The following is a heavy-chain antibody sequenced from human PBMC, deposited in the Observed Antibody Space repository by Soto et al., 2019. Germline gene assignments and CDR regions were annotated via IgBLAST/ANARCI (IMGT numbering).Heavy chain of an antibody. CDR1: GYSFNTFW. V-gene: IGHV5-51*06. Sequence: GALKNSRWGSGYSFNTFWIGWVRQMPGKGLEWMGIIHPWDSDTKYNPSFQGQVTISVDKSISTAYLQWSSLKASDTAMYYCARGYSSLAEDAFDIWGQGTMVTVSS. CDR2: IHPWDSDT. CDR3: ARGYSSLAEDAFDI. J-gene: IGHJ3*02. D-gene: IGHD5-12*01.